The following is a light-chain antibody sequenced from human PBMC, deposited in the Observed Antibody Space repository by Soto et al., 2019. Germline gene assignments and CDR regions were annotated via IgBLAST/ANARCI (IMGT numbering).Light chain of an antibody. CDR2: SDT. Sequence: LTQPPSASGTPGQRVTISCSGGTSNIGSNSVHWYQQLPGTAPQLLIHSDTQRPSGVPDRFSGSKSGTSASLAISGLQSEDEANSFCSAWEDSLNGPVFGGGTKLTVL. V-gene: IGLV1-44*01. J-gene: IGLJ3*02. CDR3: SAWEDSLNGPV. CDR1: TSNIGSNS.